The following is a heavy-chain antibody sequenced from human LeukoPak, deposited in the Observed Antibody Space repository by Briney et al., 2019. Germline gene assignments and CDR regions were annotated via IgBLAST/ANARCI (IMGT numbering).Heavy chain of an antibody. Sequence: GGSLRLSCAASGFTFSSYAMSWVRQAPGKGLERVSAISGSGGSTYYADSVKGRFTISRDNSKNTLYLQMNSLRAEDTAVYYCAKQGRYSSSWYEDWGQGTLVTVSS. CDR1: GFTFSSYA. CDR2: ISGSGGST. J-gene: IGHJ4*02. V-gene: IGHV3-23*01. CDR3: AKQGRYSSSWYED. D-gene: IGHD6-13*01.